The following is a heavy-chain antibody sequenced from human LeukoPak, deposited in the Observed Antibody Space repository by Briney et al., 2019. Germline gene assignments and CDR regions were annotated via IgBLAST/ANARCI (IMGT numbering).Heavy chain of an antibody. V-gene: IGHV4-39*07. D-gene: IGHD6-19*01. J-gene: IGHJ4*02. Sequence: ASETLSLTCTVSGGSISSSSYYWGWIRQPPGKGLEWIGEINHSGSTNYNPSLKSRVTISVDTSKNQFSLKLSSVTAADTAVYYCARPLGSGWEGDYDYWGQGTLVTVSS. CDR2: INHSGST. CDR3: ARPLGSGWEGDYDY. CDR1: GGSISSSSYY.